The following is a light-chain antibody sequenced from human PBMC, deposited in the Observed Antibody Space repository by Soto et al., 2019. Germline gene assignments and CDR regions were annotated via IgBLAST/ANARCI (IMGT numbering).Light chain of an antibody. V-gene: IGLV2-14*01. Sequence: QSALTQPASVSGSPGQSITISCTGTSSDVGAYTYVSWYQQHPGKAPKLMIFEVSDRPSGVSNLFSRSKSGNTASLTISGLQAEDEADYYCSSYTTSNTLVFGGGTKVTVL. CDR1: SSDVGAYTY. CDR3: SSYTTSNTLV. J-gene: IGLJ2*01. CDR2: EVS.